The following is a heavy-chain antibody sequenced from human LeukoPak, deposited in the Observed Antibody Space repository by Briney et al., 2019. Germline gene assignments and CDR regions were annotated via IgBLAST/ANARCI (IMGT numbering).Heavy chain of an antibody. V-gene: IGHV4-4*07. CDR1: SGSISNYY. J-gene: IGHJ4*02. CDR2: IYLSGSS. CDR3: ARETGQGFTDY. D-gene: IGHD3-16*01. Sequence: SETLSLTCTVSSGSISNYYWNWIRQPAGKGLEWIGRIYLSGSSNYNPSLKSRVTMSLDTSENQFSLRLTSVTAADTAVYYCARETGQGFTDYWGQGTLVTVSS.